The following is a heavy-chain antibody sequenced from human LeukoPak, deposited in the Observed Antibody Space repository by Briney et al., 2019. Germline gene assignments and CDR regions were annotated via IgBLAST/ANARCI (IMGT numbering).Heavy chain of an antibody. V-gene: IGHV4-30-4*08. CDR2: IYYSGST. CDR3: ARVPYDSSGYYYAAAFDI. J-gene: IGHJ3*02. Sequence: SQTLSLTCTVSGGSISSGDYYWSWIRQPPGKGLEWIGYIYYSGSTYYNPSLKSRVTISVDTSKNQFSLKLSSVTAADTAVYYCARVPYDSSGYYYAAAFDIWGQGTMVTVSS. CDR1: GGSISSGDYY. D-gene: IGHD3-22*01.